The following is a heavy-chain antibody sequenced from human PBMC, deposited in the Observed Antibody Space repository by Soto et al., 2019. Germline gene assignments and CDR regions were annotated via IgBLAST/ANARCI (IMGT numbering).Heavy chain of an antibody. J-gene: IGHJ6*02. CDR3: ARGGYSDTYSYYQTLDV. Sequence: LSLTCTVSGGSISSDDYYWSWIRQAPGRGLEWIGYIHSSGSIYYNPSLKSRVTMSVDTSKNQFSLNLRSVTAADTAVYYCARGGYSDTYSYYQTLDVWGQGTTVTVSS. CDR1: GGSISSDDYY. CDR2: IHSSGSI. V-gene: IGHV4-30-4*01. D-gene: IGHD4-17*01.